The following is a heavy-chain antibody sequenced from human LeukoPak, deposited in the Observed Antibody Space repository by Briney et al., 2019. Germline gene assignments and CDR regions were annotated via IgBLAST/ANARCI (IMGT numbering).Heavy chain of an antibody. CDR2: IYYSGST. Sequence: SQTLSLTCTVSGGSISSSNYYWSWIRQPAGKGLEWIGYIYYSGSTNYNPSLKSRVTISVDTSKNQFSLKLSSVTAADTAVYYCASGLRYFDLYYWGQGTLVTVSS. J-gene: IGHJ4*02. D-gene: IGHD3-9*01. V-gene: IGHV4-61*09. CDR1: GGSISSSNYY. CDR3: ASGLRYFDLYY.